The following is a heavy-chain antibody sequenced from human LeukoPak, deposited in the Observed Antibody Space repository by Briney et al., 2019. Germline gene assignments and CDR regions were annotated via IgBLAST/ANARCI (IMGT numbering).Heavy chain of an antibody. V-gene: IGHV3-7*01. D-gene: IGHD3-9*01. J-gene: IGHJ4*02. CDR1: GFTFSSYW. CDR2: IKQDGSEK. Sequence: PGGSLRLSCAASGFTFSSYWMTWVRQAPGKGLEWVANIKQDGSEKYYVDSVKGRFTISRDNSKNSLYLQMNSLRAEDTAVYYCARDWLLSAHYFDYWGQGTLVTVSS. CDR3: ARDWLLSAHYFDY.